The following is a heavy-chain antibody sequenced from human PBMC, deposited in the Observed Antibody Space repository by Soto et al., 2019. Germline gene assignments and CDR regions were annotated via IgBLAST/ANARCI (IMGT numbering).Heavy chain of an antibody. CDR2: ISHDGGNT. V-gene: IGHV3-30*04. Sequence: PGGSLRLSCAASELPFTDYSMHWVRQTADKGPEWVAFISHDGGNTFYSDSVKGRFTISRDDSRSMLFLQMSGVTVEDTAIYYCAVAGVPTSSFRYYYFRFWGRGTLVTVSS. D-gene: IGHD3-9*01. CDR1: ELPFTDYS. CDR3: AVAGVPTSSFRYYYFRF. J-gene: IGHJ4*02.